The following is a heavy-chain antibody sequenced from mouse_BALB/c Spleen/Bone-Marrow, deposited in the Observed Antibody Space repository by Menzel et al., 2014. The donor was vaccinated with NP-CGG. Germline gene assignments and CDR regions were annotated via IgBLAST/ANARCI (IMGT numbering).Heavy chain of an antibody. J-gene: IGHJ4*01. CDR1: GFTFSSYT. CDR2: ISSGGSYT. D-gene: IGHD2-3*01. Sequence: EVKLVESGGGLVKPGGSLKLSCAASGFTFSSYTMSWVRQTPEKRLEWVATISSGGSYTYYPDSVKGRFTISRDNAKSTLYLQMSSLKSEDTAMYYCTRDLYDGYSYYAMDYWGQGTSVTVSS. V-gene: IGHV5-6-4*01. CDR3: TRDLYDGYSYYAMDY.